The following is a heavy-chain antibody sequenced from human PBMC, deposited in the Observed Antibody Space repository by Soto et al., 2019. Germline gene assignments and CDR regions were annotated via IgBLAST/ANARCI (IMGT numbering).Heavy chain of an antibody. D-gene: IGHD6-19*01. V-gene: IGHV3-23*01. CDR1: GFTFSSYA. J-gene: IGHJ1*01. Sequence: GGSLRLSCAASGFTFSSYAMSWVRQAPGKGLEWVSAISGSGGTTYYADSVKGRFTISRDNSKNTLYLQMNSLRAEDTAVYYCAKDGAAVAGTGEEFQHWGQGTLVTVSS. CDR3: AKDGAAVAGTGEEFQH. CDR2: ISGSGGTT.